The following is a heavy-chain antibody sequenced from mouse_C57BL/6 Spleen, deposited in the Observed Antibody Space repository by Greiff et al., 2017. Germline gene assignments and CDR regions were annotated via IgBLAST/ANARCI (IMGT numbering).Heavy chain of an antibody. CDR1: GYTFTSYT. D-gene: IGHD2-2*01. CDR3: ARNGYDDYFAY. CDR2: INPSSGFT. Sequence: QVQLQQSGAELARPGASVKMSCKASGYTFTSYTMHWVKQRPGQGLEWIGYINPSSGFTKYNQKFKDKATLTADKSSSTAYMQLRSLTSEDSAVYYCARNGYDDYFAYWGQGTTLTVSS. J-gene: IGHJ2*01. V-gene: IGHV1-4*01.